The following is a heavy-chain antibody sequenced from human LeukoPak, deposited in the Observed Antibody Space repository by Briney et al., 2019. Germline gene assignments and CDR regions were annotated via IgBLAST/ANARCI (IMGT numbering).Heavy chain of an antibody. CDR3: ARGGSIVVVPAARENYYYYGMDV. V-gene: IGHV6-1*01. CDR1: GDSVSSNSAA. CDR2: TYYRSKWYN. J-gene: IGHJ6*02. Sequence: SQTLSLTFAISGDSVSSNSAAWNWIRQSPSRGLEWLGRTYYRSKWYNDYAVSVKSRITIDPDTSKNQFSLQLNSVTPEDTAVYYCARGGSIVVVPAARENYYYYGMDVWGQGTTVTVSS. D-gene: IGHD2-2*01.